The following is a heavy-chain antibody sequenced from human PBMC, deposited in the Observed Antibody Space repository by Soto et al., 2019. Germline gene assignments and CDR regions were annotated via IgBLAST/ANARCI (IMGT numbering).Heavy chain of an antibody. CDR1: GGTFSSYA. V-gene: IGHV1-69*13. CDR2: IIPIFGTA. Sequence: SVKVSCKASGGTFSSYAISWVRQAPGRGLEWMGGIIPIFGTANYAQKFQGGVTITADESTSTAYMELSSLRSEDTAVYYCARGSLLTTVTTFDYWGQGTLVTVSS. D-gene: IGHD4-17*01. J-gene: IGHJ4*02. CDR3: ARGSLLTTVTTFDY.